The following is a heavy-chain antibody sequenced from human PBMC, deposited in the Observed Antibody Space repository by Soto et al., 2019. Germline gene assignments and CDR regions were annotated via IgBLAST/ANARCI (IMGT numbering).Heavy chain of an antibody. V-gene: IGHV3-53*04. CDR2: IYSGGST. Sequence: GGSLRLSCAASGFTVSSNFMSWVRQAPGKGLEWVSVIYSGGSTYYADSVEGGFTISRHNSKNTLQLQMNSLRAEDTAVYYCARKYCSSTSCSRDAFDIWGQGTMVTVSS. D-gene: IGHD2-2*01. CDR1: GFTVSSNF. CDR3: ARKYCSSTSCSRDAFDI. J-gene: IGHJ3*02.